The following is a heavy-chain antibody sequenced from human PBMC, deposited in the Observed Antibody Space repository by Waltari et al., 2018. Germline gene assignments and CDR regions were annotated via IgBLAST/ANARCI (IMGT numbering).Heavy chain of an antibody. D-gene: IGHD1-26*01. CDR3: AKTLSDPSVGGLDV. CDR1: GFTFGRSA. Sequence: EVQLVESGGGLVQPGGYMRLSCEASGFTFGRSAMTWVRQVPGKGLEWLSAMSGGGGSTYYADSVQGRFIISRDPSKNTLFLQLNSLRVEDTAVYFCAKTLSDPSVGGLDVWGQGTPVTVSS. J-gene: IGHJ6*02. V-gene: IGHV3-23*04. CDR2: MSGGGGST.